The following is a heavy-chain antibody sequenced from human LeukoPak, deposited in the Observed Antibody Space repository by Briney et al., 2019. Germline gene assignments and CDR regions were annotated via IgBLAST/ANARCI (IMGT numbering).Heavy chain of an antibody. J-gene: IGHJ4*02. CDR3: ARVDSSNWYEYRGYFDY. D-gene: IGHD6-13*01. CDR1: GGSISSSSYY. CDR2: IYYSGST. Sequence: TPSETLSLTCTVSGGSISSSSYYWGWIRQPPGKGLEWIGYIYYSGSTNYNPSLKSRVTISVDTSKNQFSLKLSSVTAADTAVYYCARVDSSNWYEYRGYFDYWGQGTLVTVSS. V-gene: IGHV4-61*05.